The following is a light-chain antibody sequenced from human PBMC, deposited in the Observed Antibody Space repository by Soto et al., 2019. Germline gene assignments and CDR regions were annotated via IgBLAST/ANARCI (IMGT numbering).Light chain of an antibody. J-gene: IGKJ1*01. CDR2: DSS. V-gene: IGKV3-11*01. Sequence: EIVLTQFPATLSLSAGERATLSCRASQSVSSYLAWFQQKPGQAPRLLIYDSSNRATVVPGRFSGSGSGSDFTLTIDGLEPEYFAVYYCQQRGDWPVTFGQGTRVEIK. CDR3: QQRGDWPVT. CDR1: QSVSSY.